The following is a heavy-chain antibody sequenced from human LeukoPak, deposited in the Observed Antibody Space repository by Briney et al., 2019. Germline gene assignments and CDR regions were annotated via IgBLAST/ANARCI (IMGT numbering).Heavy chain of an antibody. CDR3: ARDRFYGSGSYAHFDY. V-gene: IGHV3-48*03. CDR1: GFTFSSYG. D-gene: IGHD3-10*01. CDR2: ISSSGGTI. Sequence: GGSLRLSCEASGFTFSSYGMSWVRQAPGEGLEWVSYISSSGGTINYADSVKGRFTISRDNAKNSLYLQMNSLRVEDTAVYYCARDRFYGSGSYAHFDYWGQGTLVTVSS. J-gene: IGHJ4*02.